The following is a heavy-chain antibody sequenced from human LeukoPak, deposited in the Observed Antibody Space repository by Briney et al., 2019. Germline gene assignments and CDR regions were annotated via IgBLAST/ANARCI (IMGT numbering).Heavy chain of an antibody. CDR1: GYTFIRYG. D-gene: IGHD4-23*01. V-gene: IGHV1-18*01. CDR3: AREWYGGNSVKFG. Sequence: ASVKVSCKTSGYTFIRYGINWVRQAPGQGLGWMGWISAYNGNTNYAQKFQGRVTMTTDTSTSTAYMELRSLRSDDTAVYYCAREWYGGNSVKFGWGQGTLVTVFS. CDR2: ISAYNGNT. J-gene: IGHJ4*02.